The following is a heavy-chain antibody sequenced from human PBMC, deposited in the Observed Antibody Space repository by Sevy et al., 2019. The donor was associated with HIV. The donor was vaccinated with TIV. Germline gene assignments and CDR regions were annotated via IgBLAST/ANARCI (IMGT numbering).Heavy chain of an antibody. D-gene: IGHD6-19*01. CDR1: GFTFSSYS. Sequence: GGSLRLSCAASGFTFSSYSMNWVRQAPGKGLEWVSSISSSSSYKYYADSVKGRFTISRDNAKNSLYLQMNSLGAEDTAVYYCARVPGYSSGLSRRYYFDYWGQGTLVTVSS. CDR2: ISSSSSYK. J-gene: IGHJ4*02. V-gene: IGHV3-21*01. CDR3: ARVPGYSSGLSRRYYFDY.